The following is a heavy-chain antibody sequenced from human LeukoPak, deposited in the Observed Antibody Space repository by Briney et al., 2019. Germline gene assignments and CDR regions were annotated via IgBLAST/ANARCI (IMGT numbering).Heavy chain of an antibody. CDR1: GLTVSKNY. J-gene: IGHJ4*02. Sequence: PGGSLRLSCAASGLTVSKNYMSWVRQAPGKGLESVSVIYSGGSTYYADSVRGRFTISRDNSKNTLYLQMNSLRVEDTAVYYCAKEGYDSSGYHDYWGQGTLVTVSS. V-gene: IGHV3-66*01. D-gene: IGHD3-22*01. CDR3: AKEGYDSSGYHDY. CDR2: IYSGGST.